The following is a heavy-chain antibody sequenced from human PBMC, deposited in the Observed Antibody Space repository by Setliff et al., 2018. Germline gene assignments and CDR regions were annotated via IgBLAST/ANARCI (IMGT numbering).Heavy chain of an antibody. V-gene: IGHV5-51*01. Sequence: GESLKISCKGSGYSFTSYWIGWVRQMPGKGLEWMGIIYPGDSDTRYSPSFQGQVTISADKSISTAYLQWSSLKASDTAMYYRARSRSNFWSGYFNWFDPWGQGTLVTVSS. CDR1: GYSFTSYW. J-gene: IGHJ5*02. D-gene: IGHD3-3*01. CDR2: IYPGDSDT. CDR3: ARSRSNFWSGYFNWFDP.